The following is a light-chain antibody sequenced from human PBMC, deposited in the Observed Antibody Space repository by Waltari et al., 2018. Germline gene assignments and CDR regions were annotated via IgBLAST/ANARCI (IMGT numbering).Light chain of an antibody. V-gene: IGLV3-19*01. CDR3: HSRDASGVGGS. Sequence: SSELTQDPAVSVAMGQTVPLPCQRNGLRSYYESWYQQRPGQAPILILYDKDNRPSGVPDRFSGSNSDNTASLTITGAQAEDEASYYCHSRDASGVGGSFGGGTKLTVL. CDR2: DKD. CDR1: GLRSYY. J-gene: IGLJ2*01.